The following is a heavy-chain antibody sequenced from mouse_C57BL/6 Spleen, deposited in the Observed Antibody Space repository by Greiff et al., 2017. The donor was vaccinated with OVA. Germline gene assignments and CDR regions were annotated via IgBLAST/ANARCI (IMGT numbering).Heavy chain of an antibody. CDR2: INPRSGYT. CDR3: ASPSGYYYGSTLLRAMDY. V-gene: IGHV1-4*01. J-gene: IGHJ4*01. D-gene: IGHD1-1*01. CDR1: GYTFTSYT. Sequence: QVQLQQSGAELARPGASVKMSCKASGYTFTSYTMHWVKQRPGQGLEWIGYINPRSGYTKYNQKFKDKATLTADKSSSTAYMQLSSLTSEDSAVYYCASPSGYYYGSTLLRAMDYWGQGTSVTVSS.